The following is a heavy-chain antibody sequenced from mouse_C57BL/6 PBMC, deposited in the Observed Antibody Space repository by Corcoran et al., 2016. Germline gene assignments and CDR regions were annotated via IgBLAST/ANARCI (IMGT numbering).Heavy chain of an antibody. V-gene: IGHV9-3*01. CDR2: INTYSGVP. Sequence: QIQLVQSGPELKKPGETVKISCKASGYTFTTYGMSWVKQAPGKGLKWMGWINTYSGVPTYADDFKGRFAFSLETSASTAYLQINNLKNEDTATYFCARSPYYYGSSLFDYWGQGTTLTVSS. J-gene: IGHJ2*01. CDR1: GYTFTTYG. D-gene: IGHD1-1*01. CDR3: ARSPYYYGSSLFDY.